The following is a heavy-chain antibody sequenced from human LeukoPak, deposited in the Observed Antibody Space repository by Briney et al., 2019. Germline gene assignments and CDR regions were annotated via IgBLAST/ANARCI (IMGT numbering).Heavy chain of an antibody. V-gene: IGHV1-69*05. CDR2: IIPIFGTA. D-gene: IGHD3-22*01. Sequence: SVKVSCKASGGTFSSYAISWVRQAPGQGLEWMGGIIPIFGTANYAQKFQGRVTITTDESTSTAYMELSSLRSEDTAVYYCARGEDYYDSSRRGYFDYWGQGTLVTVSS. J-gene: IGHJ4*02. CDR1: GGTFSSYA. CDR3: ARGEDYYDSSRRGYFDY.